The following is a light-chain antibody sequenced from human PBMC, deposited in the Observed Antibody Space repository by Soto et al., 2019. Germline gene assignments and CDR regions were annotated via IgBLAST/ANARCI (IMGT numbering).Light chain of an antibody. CDR1: QSVSSF. CDR2: AAS. V-gene: IGKV1-39*01. CDR3: KQSDSVPRT. Sequence: DIQMTQSPSALAASIGDSVTITCRASQSVSSFLQWYQQRPGKAPMLLMYAASSLHGGFPSRFTGSGYGTDFSLTISGLQPEDFATYYCKQSDSVPRTFGQGTRVEMK. J-gene: IGKJ1*01.